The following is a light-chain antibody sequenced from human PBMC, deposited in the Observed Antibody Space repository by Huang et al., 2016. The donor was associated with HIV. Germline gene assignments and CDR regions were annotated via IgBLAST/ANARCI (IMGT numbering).Light chain of an antibody. CDR3: QQYDTSPWT. CDR1: QSVLYRSNNKNY. V-gene: IGKV4-1*01. J-gene: IGKJ1*01. CDR2: WAS. Sequence: DIVMTQSPDSLAVSLGERATINCKSSQSVLYRSNNKNYLAWYQQKPGQPPKLLIYWASTLESGVPDRVTGSGSGTDFSLTISSLQAEDVAVYYCQQYDTSPWTFGQGTKVEIK.